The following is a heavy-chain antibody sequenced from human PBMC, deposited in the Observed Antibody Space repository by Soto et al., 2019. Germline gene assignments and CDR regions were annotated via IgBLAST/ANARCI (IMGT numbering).Heavy chain of an antibody. V-gene: IGHV3-23*01. CDR1: GFTFSTYV. CDR2: ISGSGGDT. D-gene: IGHD3-16*02. J-gene: IGHJ6*02. CDR3: ANRNRYYSLDV. Sequence: EVQLLESGGGLVQPGGSLRLSCAASGFTFSTYVMTWVRQAPGKGPEWVSGISGSGGDTYYIDSVRGRFTIYRDNSKNTLYLQMSSLRAEDTAAYYCANRNRYYSLDVWGQGTTVTVSS.